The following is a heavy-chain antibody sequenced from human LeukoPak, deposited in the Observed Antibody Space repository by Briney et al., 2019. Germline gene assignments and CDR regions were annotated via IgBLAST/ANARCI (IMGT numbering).Heavy chain of an antibody. V-gene: IGHV1-18*01. Sequence: ASVKVSSKASGYTFTSYGISWVRQAPGQGLEWMGWISAYNGNTNYAQKLQGRVTMTTDTSTSTAYMELRSLRSDDTAVYYCARKNYGYSYLTYDYWGQGTLVTVSS. CDR3: ARKNYGYSYLTYDY. D-gene: IGHD5-18*01. CDR1: GYTFTSYG. CDR2: ISAYNGNT. J-gene: IGHJ4*02.